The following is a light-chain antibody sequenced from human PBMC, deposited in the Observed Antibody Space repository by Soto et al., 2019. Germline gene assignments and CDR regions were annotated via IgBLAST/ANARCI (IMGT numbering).Light chain of an antibody. CDR3: QTWGSGIVV. J-gene: IGLJ2*01. Sequence: QSVLTQSPSASASLGASVKLTCTLSSGHSNYAIAWHQQQSEKGTRYLMKLNSDGSHSKGDGIHDRFSGSSSGAERYLTISSLQSEDEADYYCQTWGSGIVVFGGGTKLTVL. V-gene: IGLV4-69*01. CDR2: LNSDGSH. CDR1: SGHSNYA.